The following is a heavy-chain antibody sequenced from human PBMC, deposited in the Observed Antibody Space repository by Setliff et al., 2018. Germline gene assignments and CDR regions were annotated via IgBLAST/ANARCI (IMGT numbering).Heavy chain of an antibody. CDR1: GGSISSGSYF. Sequence: KPSETLSLTCTVSGGSISSGSYFWSWIRQPAGKGLEWIGHIYTSGSTDYNPSLRSRVTMSIDTSKNQFSLKLNSVTAADMAVYYCAREQWLDPPGYYYMDVWAKGTTVTVSS. CDR3: AREQWLDPPGYYYMDV. V-gene: IGHV4-61*09. CDR2: IYTSGST. D-gene: IGHD6-19*01. J-gene: IGHJ6*03.